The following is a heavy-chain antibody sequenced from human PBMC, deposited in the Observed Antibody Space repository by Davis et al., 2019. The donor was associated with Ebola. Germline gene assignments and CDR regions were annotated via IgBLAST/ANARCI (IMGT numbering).Heavy chain of an antibody. CDR2: IGHHNWAI. D-gene: IGHD3-16*01. CDR3: ARAIAFGGVLDY. J-gene: IGHJ4*02. CDR1: GFTFSTFS. Sequence: GESLKISCAASGFTFSTFSINWFRQAPGKGLEWLSYIGHHNWAIVYADSVKGRFTISRDSAKNSVYLQMNSLRADDTATYLCARAIAFGGVLDYWGQGTLVVVSS. V-gene: IGHV3-48*01.